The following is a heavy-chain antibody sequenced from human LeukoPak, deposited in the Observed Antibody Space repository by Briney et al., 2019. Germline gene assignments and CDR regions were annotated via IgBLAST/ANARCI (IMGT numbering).Heavy chain of an antibody. V-gene: IGHV3-13*05. J-gene: IGHJ4*02. CDR3: ARARVGGYSSRWQVVYFDY. Sequence: AGGSLRLSCAASGFTFSSYDMHWVRQATGKGLEWVSAIGTAGDPYYPGSVKGRFSISRENAKNSLYLQMNSLRAGDTAVYYCARARVGGYSSRWQVVYFDYWGQGTLVTVSS. D-gene: IGHD6-13*01. CDR2: IGTAGDP. CDR1: GFTFSSYD.